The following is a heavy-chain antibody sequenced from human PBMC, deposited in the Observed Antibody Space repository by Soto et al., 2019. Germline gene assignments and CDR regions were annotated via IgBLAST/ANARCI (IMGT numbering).Heavy chain of an antibody. Sequence: QVQLVESGGGVVQPGRSLRLSCAASGFTFSTYGMHWVRQAPGKGLEWVAVISYDGSNKYYADSVKGRFTISRDNSKNTLYLQMNSLRAEDTAVFYCAKDTYYDFWSGYYYYYGTDVWGQGTTVTVSS. CDR2: ISYDGSNK. J-gene: IGHJ6*02. CDR3: AKDTYYDFWSGYYYYYGTDV. CDR1: GFTFSTYG. V-gene: IGHV3-30*18. D-gene: IGHD3-3*01.